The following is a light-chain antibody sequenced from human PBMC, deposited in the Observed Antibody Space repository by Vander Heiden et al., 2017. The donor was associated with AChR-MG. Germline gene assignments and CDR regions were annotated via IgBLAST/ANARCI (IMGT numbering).Light chain of an antibody. J-gene: IGLJ3*02. CDR2: DVT. CDR3: CSEAGTYWL. V-gene: IGLV2-11*01. Sequence: HSALTQPRPVSGSPGQSVTISCTGTSSDVGAYDYVYWFQQHPGKARKVILYDVTRRPSGVPDRFSGSKSGNTASLTISGIQAEDEADYYCCSEAGTYWLFGGGTKLTVL. CDR1: SSDVGAYDY.